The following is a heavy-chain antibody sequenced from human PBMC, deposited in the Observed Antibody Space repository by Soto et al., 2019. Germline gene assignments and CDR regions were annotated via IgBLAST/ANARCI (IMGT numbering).Heavy chain of an antibody. CDR3: ARDRLDLYYYYGMDV. V-gene: IGHV3-33*01. Sequence: QVQLVESGGGVVQPGRSLRLSCAASGFTFSSYGMHWVRQAPGKGLEWVAVIWYDGSNKYYADSVKGRFTISRDNSKNTLYLQMNGLRAEDTAVYYCARDRLDLYYYYGMDVWGQGTTVTVSS. D-gene: IGHD3-22*01. CDR1: GFTFSSYG. CDR2: IWYDGSNK. J-gene: IGHJ6*02.